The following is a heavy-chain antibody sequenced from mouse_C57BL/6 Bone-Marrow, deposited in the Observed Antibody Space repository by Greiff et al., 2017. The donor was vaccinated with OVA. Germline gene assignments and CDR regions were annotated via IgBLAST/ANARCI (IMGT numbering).Heavy chain of an antibody. CDR3: ARSFSQLKFAY. CDR1: GYTFTSYW. J-gene: IGHJ3*01. CDR2: IYPSDSET. Sequence: QVQLQQPGAELVRPGSSVKLSCKASGYTFTSYWMDWVKQRPGQGLEWIGNIYPSDSETHYNQKFKDKATLTVDKSSSTAYMQLSSLASEDSAVYYCARSFSQLKFAYWGTGTMVTVAA. V-gene: IGHV1-61*01. D-gene: IGHD3-2*02.